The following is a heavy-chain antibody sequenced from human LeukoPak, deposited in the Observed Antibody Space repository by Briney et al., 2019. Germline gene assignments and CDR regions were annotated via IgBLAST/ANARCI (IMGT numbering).Heavy chain of an antibody. CDR3: ARSILPAANAIDY. Sequence: GGSLRLSCAASGLTFSEYYMNWIGQAPGKGREWISYMSSSGSTISYADSVTGRFTVSRDNAKNSLYLQMNSLRAEDTAVYYCARSILPAANAIDYWGQGTLLTVSS. V-gene: IGHV3-11*04. CDR1: GLTFSEYY. CDR2: MSSSGSTI. J-gene: IGHJ4*02. D-gene: IGHD2-2*01.